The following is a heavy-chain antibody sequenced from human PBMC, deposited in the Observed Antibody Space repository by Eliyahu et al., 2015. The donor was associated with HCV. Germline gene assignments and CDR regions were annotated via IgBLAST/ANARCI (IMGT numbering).Heavy chain of an antibody. CDR1: GXXIPPYH. D-gene: IGHD6-19*01. J-gene: IGHJ5*02. Sequence: QVQLQESGPGLVKPSETLSLTCTVSGXXIPPYHWSWXRXPPGKGLEWIGYIHYSGSTNXHPSLKSRVTMSVDTSKNQFSLNLTSVTAADTAVYYCASGGGGIAVAGTGGWFDPWGQGTLVTVSS. V-gene: IGHV4-59*01. CDR2: IHYSGST. CDR3: ASGGGGIAVAGTGGWFDP.